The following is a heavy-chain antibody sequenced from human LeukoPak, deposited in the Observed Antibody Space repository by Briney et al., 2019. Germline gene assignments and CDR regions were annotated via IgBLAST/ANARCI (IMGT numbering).Heavy chain of an antibody. CDR2: IIPIFGTA. V-gene: IGHV1-69*13. CDR3: ARGLTIFGVDLFDY. CDR1: GGTFSSYA. J-gene: IGHJ4*02. Sequence: ASVKVSCKASGGTFSSYAISWVRQAPGQGLEWMGGIIPIFGTANYAQKFQGRVTITADESTSTAYMELSSLRSEDTAVYYCARGLTIFGVDLFDYWGQGTLVTVSS. D-gene: IGHD3-3*01.